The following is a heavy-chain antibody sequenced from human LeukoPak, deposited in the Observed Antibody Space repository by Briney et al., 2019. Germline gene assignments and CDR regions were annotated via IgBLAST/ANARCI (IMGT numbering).Heavy chain of an antibody. CDR1: GGSISSGGYY. Sequence: SETLSLTCTVSGGSISSGGYYWSWIRQHPGKGLEWIGYSYYSGSTYYNPFLESRVTISVGTSKNQFSLKLSSVTAADTAVYYCARDFTDSGSSLVYYYYYYMDVRGKGITVTVSS. CDR2: SYYSGST. J-gene: IGHJ6*03. V-gene: IGHV4-31*03. D-gene: IGHD1-26*01. CDR3: ARDFTDSGSSLVYYYYYYMDV.